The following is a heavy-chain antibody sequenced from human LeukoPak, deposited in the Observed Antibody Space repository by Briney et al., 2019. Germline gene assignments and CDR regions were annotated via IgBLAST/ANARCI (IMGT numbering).Heavy chain of an antibody. V-gene: IGHV3-30*04. J-gene: IGHJ4*02. CDR1: GFTFSSYA. D-gene: IGHD3-10*01. CDR2: ISYDGSNK. Sequence: GGSLRLSCAASGFTFSSYAMHWVRQAPGKGLEWVAVISYDGSNKYYADSVKGRFTISRDNSKNTLYLQMNSLRAEDTAVYYCAKDPTRYGYYFDYWGQGTLVTVSS. CDR3: AKDPTRYGYYFDY.